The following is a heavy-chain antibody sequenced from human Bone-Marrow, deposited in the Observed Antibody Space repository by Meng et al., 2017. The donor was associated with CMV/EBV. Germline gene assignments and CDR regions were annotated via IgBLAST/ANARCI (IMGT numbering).Heavy chain of an antibody. Sequence: GSLRLSCTVSGGSISSYYWSWIRQPPGKGLEWIGYIYYSGSTNYNPSLKSRVTISVDTSKNQFSLKLSSVTAADTAVYYCARDRNAAFDIWGQGTMVTVSS. J-gene: IGHJ3*02. CDR2: IYYSGST. V-gene: IGHV4-59*01. CDR1: GGSISSYY. CDR3: ARDRNAAFDI.